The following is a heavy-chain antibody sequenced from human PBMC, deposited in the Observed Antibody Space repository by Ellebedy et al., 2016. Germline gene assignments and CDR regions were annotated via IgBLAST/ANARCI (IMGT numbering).Heavy chain of an antibody. Sequence: GESLKISCKGSGYSFTSYWISWVRQMPGKGLEWMGRIDPSDSYTNYSPSFQGHVTISADKSISTAYLQWSSLKASDTAMYYCARRMTYYDFWSGYYPFDYWGQGTLVTVSS. V-gene: IGHV5-10-1*01. CDR2: IDPSDSYT. J-gene: IGHJ4*02. CDR3: ARRMTYYDFWSGYYPFDY. D-gene: IGHD3-3*01. CDR1: GYSFTSYW.